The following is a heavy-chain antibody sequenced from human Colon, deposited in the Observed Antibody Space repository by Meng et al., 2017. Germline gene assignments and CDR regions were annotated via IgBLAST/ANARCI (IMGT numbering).Heavy chain of an antibody. CDR2: IYYTGST. V-gene: IGHV4-61*01. CDR3: ARGPLDY. J-gene: IGHJ4*02. Sequence: GQLQESGPGLVSPSENLSLTCTVSGGSVSSGSYYWSWIRQPPGKGLEWIGYIYYTGSTNYNPSLKSRVTISVDTSKNQFSLKLSSVTAADTAVYYCARGPLDYWGQGTLVTVSS. CDR1: GGSVSSGSYY.